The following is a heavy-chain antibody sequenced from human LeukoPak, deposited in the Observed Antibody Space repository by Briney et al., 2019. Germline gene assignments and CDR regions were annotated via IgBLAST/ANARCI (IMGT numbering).Heavy chain of an antibody. V-gene: IGHV1-46*01. CDR2: INPSGGST. CDR1: GYTFTSYY. J-gene: IGHJ4*02. D-gene: IGHD5-12*01. Sequence: ASVKVSCKASGYTFTSYYMHWVRQAPGQGLEWMGIINPSGGSTSYAQKFQGRVTMTRDMSTSTVYMELSSLRSEDTAVYYCAGVNPLENLSGYDPYLDYWGQGTLVTVSS. CDR3: AGVNPLENLSGYDPYLDY.